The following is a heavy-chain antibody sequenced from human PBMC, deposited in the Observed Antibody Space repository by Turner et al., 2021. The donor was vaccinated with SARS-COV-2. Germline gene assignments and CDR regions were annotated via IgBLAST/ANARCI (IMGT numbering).Heavy chain of an antibody. J-gene: IGHJ4*02. V-gene: IGHV3-21*01. CDR2: ISSGSTYI. CDR3: ARDYHFDY. CDR1: GFTFSSFG. Sequence: EVQLVDSGGGLVKPGGSLRLSCAASGFTFSSFGMTWVRQAPGKGLEWVSSISSGSTYIYYADSVKGRFTISRDNAKNSLYLQMNSLRAEDTAVYYCARDYHFDYWGQGTLVTVSS.